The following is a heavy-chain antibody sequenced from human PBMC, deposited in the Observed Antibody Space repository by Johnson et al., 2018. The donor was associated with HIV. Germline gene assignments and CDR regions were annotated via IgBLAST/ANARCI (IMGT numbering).Heavy chain of an antibody. V-gene: IGHV3-53*01. CDR1: GFLVSSNY. Sequence: VQLVESGGGLIQPGGSLRLSCAASGFLVSSNYMSWVRQAPGKGLEWVSVIYSGGSIYYADSVKGRFTISRDNSKNTLYLQMNSLRAEDTAVYYCAREAVPRGLQSAFGGAFDIWGQGTMVTVAS. CDR2: IYSGGSI. D-gene: IGHD2-21*01. J-gene: IGHJ3*02. CDR3: AREAVPRGLQSAFGGAFDI.